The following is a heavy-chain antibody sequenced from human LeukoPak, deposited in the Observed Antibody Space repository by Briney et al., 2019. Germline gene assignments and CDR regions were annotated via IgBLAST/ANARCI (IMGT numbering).Heavy chain of an antibody. CDR3: ARADSFPGVAIPAY. CDR2: INAITGST. D-gene: IGHD3-3*01. V-gene: IGHV1-46*01. J-gene: IGHJ4*02. CDR1: GNTFISYY. Sequence: GASVTVSFKTSGNTFISYYIHWVRQAPGQGLAWMGIINAITGSTKYAQQFQGRVAMTTDKSTITVMELSSLRFEDTAVYYCARADSFPGVAIPAYWGQGTLVTVSS.